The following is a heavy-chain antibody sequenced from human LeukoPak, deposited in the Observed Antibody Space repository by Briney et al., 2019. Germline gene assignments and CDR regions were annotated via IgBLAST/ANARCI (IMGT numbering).Heavy chain of an antibody. V-gene: IGHV3-21*01. Sequence: GGSLRLSCAASGFTFGSYSMGWVRQAPGKGLEWVSSISSSSYYIKYADSVKGRFTISRDNANNSLYLEMNSLTAEDTAVYYCARYGSRWTYYFDNWGQGALVTVSP. CDR2: ISSSSYYI. J-gene: IGHJ4*02. D-gene: IGHD3/OR15-3a*01. CDR3: ARYGSRWTYYFDN. CDR1: GFTFGSYS.